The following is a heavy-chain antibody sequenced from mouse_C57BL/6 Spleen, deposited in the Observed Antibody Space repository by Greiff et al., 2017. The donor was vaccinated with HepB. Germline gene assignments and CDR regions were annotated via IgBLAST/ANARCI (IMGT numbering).Heavy chain of an antibody. V-gene: IGHV1-55*01. CDR2: IYPGSGST. CDR1: GYTFTSYW. Sequence: VQLQQSGAELVKPGASVKMSCKASGYTFTSYWITWVKQRPGQGLEWIGDIYPGSGSTSYNEKFKSKATLTVDTSSSTAYMPLSSLTSEDSAVYSCARGDYGDYFDYWGQGTTLTVSS. J-gene: IGHJ2*01. CDR3: ARGDYGDYFDY. D-gene: IGHD2-4*01.